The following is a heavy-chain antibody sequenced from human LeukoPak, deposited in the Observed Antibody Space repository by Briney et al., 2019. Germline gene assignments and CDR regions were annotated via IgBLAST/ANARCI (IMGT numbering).Heavy chain of an antibody. CDR1: GLRFSDYY. J-gene: IGHJ4*02. CDR3: ARDLRTGYTYGYPLDY. V-gene: IGHV3-11*04. CDR2: ISSGGDIM. D-gene: IGHD5-18*01. Sequence: GGSLRLSCAASGLRFSDYYVSWIRQAPGKGLQWVSYISSGGDIMHYADSVKGRFTISRDNAKNSLYLQMNSLRAEDTAVYSCARDLRTGYTYGYPLDYWGQGTLVTVSS.